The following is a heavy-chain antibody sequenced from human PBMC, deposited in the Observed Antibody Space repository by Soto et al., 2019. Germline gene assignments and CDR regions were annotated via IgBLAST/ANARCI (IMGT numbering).Heavy chain of an antibody. CDR1: GYMFTING. Sequence: QVQVVQSGSEVKKPGASVKVSCKTSGYMFTINGISWVRQVPGQGLEWMGWISTNSGNTKFAQNFQDRVPLTTDTSTSTAYMELRSLRSDDTAIYYCARDKDWDLDNWGQGTLVTVSS. CDR3: ARDKDWDLDN. J-gene: IGHJ4*02. CDR2: ISTNSGNT. D-gene: IGHD3-9*01. V-gene: IGHV1-18*01.